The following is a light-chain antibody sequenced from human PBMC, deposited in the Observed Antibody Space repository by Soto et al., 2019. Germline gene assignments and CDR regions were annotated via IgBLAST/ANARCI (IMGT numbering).Light chain of an antibody. Sequence: EIVLTQSPGTLSLSSGERATLSCRVSQSVRRNYLAWYQQKPGQAPRLLIYGASSRATGIPDRFGGSGSGTDFTLTISRLEPEDFAVYYCQQYASSPLTFGGGTKVEIK. CDR2: GAS. V-gene: IGKV3-20*01. J-gene: IGKJ4*01. CDR1: QSVRRNY. CDR3: QQYASSPLT.